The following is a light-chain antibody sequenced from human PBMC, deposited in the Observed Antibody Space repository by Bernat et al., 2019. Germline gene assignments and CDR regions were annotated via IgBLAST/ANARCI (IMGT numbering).Light chain of an antibody. CDR3: QQYSSWPRNT. J-gene: IGKJ2*01. CDR1: QNVNIN. V-gene: IGKV3-15*01. Sequence: VMTQSPAFLSVSPGERATLSCRAGQNVNINLAWYQQKPGQAPRLLIYDAFTRATGVPVRFSGSGSGTEFTLTISSLQSEDFAVYYCQQYSSWPRNTFGQGTKLEIK. CDR2: DAF.